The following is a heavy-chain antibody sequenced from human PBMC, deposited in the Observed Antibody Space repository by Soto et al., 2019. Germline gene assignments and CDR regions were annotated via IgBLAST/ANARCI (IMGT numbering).Heavy chain of an antibody. Sequence: SETLSLKCAVYGGSFSGYYWSWIRQPPGKGLEWIGEINHIGSTNYNPSLKSRVTISVETSKKQYSLKLSSVTAADTVVYYCASGRDIVATTGALDFDYWGQGTLVTVSS. CDR3: ASGRDIVATTGALDFDY. D-gene: IGHD5-12*01. CDR1: GGSFSGYY. CDR2: INHIGST. V-gene: IGHV4-34*01. J-gene: IGHJ4*02.